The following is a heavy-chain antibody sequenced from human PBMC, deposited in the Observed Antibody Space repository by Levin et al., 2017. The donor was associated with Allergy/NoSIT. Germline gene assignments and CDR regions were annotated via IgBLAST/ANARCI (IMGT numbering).Heavy chain of an antibody. CDR3: AKDQKDFLTGYDFYFDS. Sequence: GGSLRLSCAASGVIFSNYGMHWVRQAPGKGLEWVAAISHDGTSKDYADSVKGRFTISSDNPKNTLYLQMNSLRPEDTAVYYCAKDQKDFLTGYDFYFDSWGQGTLVTVSS. CDR2: ISHDGTSK. CDR1: GVIFSNYG. V-gene: IGHV3-30*18. D-gene: IGHD3-9*01. J-gene: IGHJ4*02.